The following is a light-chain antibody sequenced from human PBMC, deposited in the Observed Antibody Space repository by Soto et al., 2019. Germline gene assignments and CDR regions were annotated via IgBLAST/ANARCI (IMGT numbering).Light chain of an antibody. Sequence: DIQMTQSPSTLSASVGDRVTITCRASQSISSWLAWYQQKPGKAPKLLIYDAYSLESGVPSRFSGSGSGTEFTLTISSLQPDDFATYYSQQYRTFGQGTKLEIK. CDR3: QQYRT. CDR1: QSISSW. CDR2: DAY. J-gene: IGKJ2*01. V-gene: IGKV1-5*01.